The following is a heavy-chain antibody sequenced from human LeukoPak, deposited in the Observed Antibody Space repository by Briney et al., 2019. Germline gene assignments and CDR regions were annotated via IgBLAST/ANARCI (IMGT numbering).Heavy chain of an antibody. CDR1: GFTFSSYW. CDR2: INSDGGST. V-gene: IGHV3-74*01. CDR3: ARRIQGMAPYYFDY. J-gene: IGHJ4*02. Sequence: GGSLRLSCTASGFTFSSYWMHWVRQAPGKGLVWVLRINSDGGSTSYADSVKGRFTISRDNAKNTLYLQMNSLSAEDTAVYYCARRIQGMAPYYFDYWGQGTLVTVSS. D-gene: IGHD5-24*01.